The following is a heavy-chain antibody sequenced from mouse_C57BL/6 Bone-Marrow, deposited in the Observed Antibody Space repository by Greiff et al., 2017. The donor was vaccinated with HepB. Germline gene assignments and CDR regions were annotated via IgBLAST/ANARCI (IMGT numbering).Heavy chain of an antibody. CDR3: AREGIYYPYFDY. Sequence: EVNLVESGGDLVKPGGSLKLSCAASGFTFSSYGMSWVRQTPDKRLEWVATISSGGSYTYYPDSVKGRFTISRDNAKNTLYLQMSSLKSEDTAMYYCAREGIYYPYFDYWGQGTTLTVSS. J-gene: IGHJ2*01. CDR1: GFTFSSYG. CDR2: ISSGGSYT. D-gene: IGHD2-1*01. V-gene: IGHV5-6*01.